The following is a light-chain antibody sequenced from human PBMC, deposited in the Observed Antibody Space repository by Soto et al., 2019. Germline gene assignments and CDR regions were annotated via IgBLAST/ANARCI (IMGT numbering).Light chain of an antibody. CDR2: DAY. J-gene: IGKJ4*01. Sequence: IVMTQSPATLSVSPGERATLSCRASQSVRNFLAWYRQQPGQAPRLLIYDAYIRASGVPARFSGSGSGTEFTLTISSLEPEDFAVYYCQQRSNWPLTFGGGTKVDIK. V-gene: IGKV3-11*01. CDR1: QSVRNF. CDR3: QQRSNWPLT.